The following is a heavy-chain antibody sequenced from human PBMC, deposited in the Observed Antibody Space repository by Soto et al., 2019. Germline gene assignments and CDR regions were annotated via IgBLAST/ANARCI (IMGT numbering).Heavy chain of an antibody. CDR3: AKDFTGNFDY. D-gene: IGHD2-8*02. Sequence: EVQLVESGGALVQPGGSLRLSCAASGFTFSNYWMHWVRQAPGKGLVWVSRINTDGSSLTYAESVKGRVTISRDNVNNPLYLQMTSKRPYVTAVEYWAKDFTGNFDYSGTGTLFAVSS. CDR1: GFTFSNYW. J-gene: IGHJ4*02. CDR2: INTDGSSL. V-gene: IGHV3-74*03.